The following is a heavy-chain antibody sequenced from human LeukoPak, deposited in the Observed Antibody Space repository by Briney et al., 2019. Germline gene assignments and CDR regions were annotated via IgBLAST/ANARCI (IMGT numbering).Heavy chain of an antibody. CDR2: IYYSGST. CDR1: GGSISSSSYY. V-gene: IGHV4-39*01. D-gene: IGHD3-9*01. J-gene: IGHJ5*02. CDR3: ARHIGSYDILTGYYKGWFDP. Sequence: SETLSLTCTVSGGSISSSSYYWGWIRQPPGKGLEWIGSIYYSGSTYYNPSLKSRVTISVDTSKHQFSLKLSSVTAADTAVYYCARHIGSYDILTGYYKGWFDPWGQGTLVTVSS.